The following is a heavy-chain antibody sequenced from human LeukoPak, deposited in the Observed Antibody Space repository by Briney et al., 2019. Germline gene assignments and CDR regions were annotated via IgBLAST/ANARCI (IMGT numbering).Heavy chain of an antibody. CDR1: GGSVSSGSYY. CDR2: IYYGGST. D-gene: IGHD3-10*01. CDR3: ARVAYGSGSNFDY. V-gene: IGHV4-61*01. J-gene: IGHJ4*02. Sequence: PSETLSLTCTVSGGSVSSGSYYWSWIRQPPGKGLEWIGYIYYGGSTNYNPSLKSRVTISVDTSKNQFSLKLSSVTAADTAVYYCARVAYGSGSNFDYWGQGTLVTVSS.